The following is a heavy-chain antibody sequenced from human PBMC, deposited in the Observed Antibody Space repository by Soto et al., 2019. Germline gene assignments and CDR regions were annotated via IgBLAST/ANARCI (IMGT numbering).Heavy chain of an antibody. CDR3: ARDFGYNYGYDAFDI. V-gene: IGHV3-30*03. CDR1: GFTFSSYG. D-gene: IGHD5-18*01. CDR2: ISYDGSNK. J-gene: IGHJ3*02. Sequence: PGGSLRLSCAASGFTFSSYGMHWVRQAPGKGLEWVAVISYDGSNKYYADSVKGRFTISRDNSKNTLYLQMNSLRAEDTAVYYCARDFGYNYGYDAFDIWGQGT.